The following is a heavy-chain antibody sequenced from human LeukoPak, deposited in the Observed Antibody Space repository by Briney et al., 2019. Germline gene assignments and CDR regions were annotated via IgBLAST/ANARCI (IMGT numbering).Heavy chain of an antibody. CDR3: ARAPHIVVVPTAITW. V-gene: IGHV1-24*01. CDR1: GYTLTELS. CDR2: FDPEDGET. Sequence: WASVKVSCKVSGYTLTELSMHWVRQAPGKGLEWMGGFDPEDGETIYAQKFQGRVTMTEDTSADTAYMELSSLRSDDTAVYYCARAPHIVVVPTAITWWGQGTLVTVSS. D-gene: IGHD2-2*01. J-gene: IGHJ4*02.